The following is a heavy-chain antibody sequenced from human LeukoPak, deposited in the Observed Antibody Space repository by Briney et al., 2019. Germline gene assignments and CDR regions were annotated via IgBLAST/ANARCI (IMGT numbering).Heavy chain of an antibody. CDR2: IYYSGST. D-gene: IGHD3-22*01. Sequence: SQTLSLTCTVSGGSISSGGYYWSWIRQHPGKGLEWIGYIYYSGSTYYNPSLKSRVTISVDTSKNQFSLKLSSVTAADTAVYYCAREIEDYYDSTAPRRPSWFDYWGQGTLVTVSS. CDR3: AREIEDYYDSTAPRRPSWFDY. J-gene: IGHJ4*02. CDR1: GGSISSGGYY. V-gene: IGHV4-31*03.